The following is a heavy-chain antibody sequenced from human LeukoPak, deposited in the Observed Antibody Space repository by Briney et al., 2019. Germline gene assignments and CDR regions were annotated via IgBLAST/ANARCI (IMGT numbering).Heavy chain of an antibody. V-gene: IGHV4-34*01. CDR1: GGSFSDYY. CDR2: INHSGST. J-gene: IGHJ5*02. D-gene: IGHD2-15*01. CDR3: ARALGYCSGGSCYPRRANWFDP. Sequence: SETLSLTCAVYGGSFSDYYWSWIRPPPGKGLEWIGEINHSGSTNYNPSLKSRVTISVDTSKNQFSLKLSSVTAADTAVYYCARALGYCSGGSCYPRRANWFDPWGQGTLVTVSS.